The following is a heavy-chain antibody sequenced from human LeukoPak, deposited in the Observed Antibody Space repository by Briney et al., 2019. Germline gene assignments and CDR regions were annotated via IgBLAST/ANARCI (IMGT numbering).Heavy chain of an antibody. V-gene: IGHV3-20*04. CDR1: GFRFDDYG. CDR2: INRSSGDT. CDR3: AKGLHYCSGGSCYPVYYYYYYMDV. Sequence: GGSLRLSCAASGFRFDDYGMSWVRQRPGKGLEWVSGINRSSGDTGYADSVKGRFTISRDNSKNTLYLQMNSLRAEDTAVYYCAKGLHYCSGGSCYPVYYYYYYMDVWGKGTTVTVSS. D-gene: IGHD2-15*01. J-gene: IGHJ6*03.